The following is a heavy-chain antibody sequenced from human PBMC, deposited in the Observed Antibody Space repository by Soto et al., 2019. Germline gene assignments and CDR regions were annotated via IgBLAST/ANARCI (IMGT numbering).Heavy chain of an antibody. D-gene: IGHD3-22*01. V-gene: IGHV1-8*01. CDR1: GYTFTSYD. CDR3: ARIPSYDTSGPLDYYYGMDV. J-gene: IGHJ6*02. Sequence: QVQLVQSGAEVKKPGASVKVSCKASGYTFTSYDIGWVRQATGQGLEWMGWMNPNSGNTGYAQKCQGRVTLTRHTSIGTVYMELSSMRSEDTAVYYCARIPSYDTSGPLDYYYGMDVWGQGTTVTVSS. CDR2: MNPNSGNT.